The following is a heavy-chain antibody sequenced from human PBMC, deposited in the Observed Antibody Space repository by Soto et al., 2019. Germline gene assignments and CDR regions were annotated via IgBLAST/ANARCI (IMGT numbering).Heavy chain of an antibody. V-gene: IGHV1-18*01. CDR3: ARDRDSSSWYDYYYYGMDV. CDR1: GYTFTSYG. D-gene: IGHD6-13*01. CDR2: ISAYNGNT. Sequence: QVQLVQSGAEVKKPGASVKVSCKASGYTFTSYGITWVRQAPGQGLEWMGWISAYNGNTNYAQKLQGRVTMTTDTTTSTAYMELRSLRSADTAVYYCARDRDSSSWYDYYYYGMDVWGQGTKVTVSS. J-gene: IGHJ6*02.